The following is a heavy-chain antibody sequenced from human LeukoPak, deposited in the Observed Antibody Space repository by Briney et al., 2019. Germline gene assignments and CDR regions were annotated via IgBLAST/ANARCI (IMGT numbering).Heavy chain of an antibody. CDR2: IYYSGST. Sequence: SETLSLTCTVSGGSISSYYWSWVRQPPGKGREWVGYIYYSGSTNYNPSLKSRVTISVDTSKNQFSLKLSSVTAADTAVYYCARDRTPLSLQVLPGYWGQGTLVTVSS. V-gene: IGHV4-59*01. D-gene: IGHD2/OR15-2a*01. CDR3: ARDRTPLSLQVLPGY. CDR1: GGSISSYY. J-gene: IGHJ4*02.